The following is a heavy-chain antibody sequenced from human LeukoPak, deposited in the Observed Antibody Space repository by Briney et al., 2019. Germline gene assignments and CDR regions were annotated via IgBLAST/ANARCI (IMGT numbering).Heavy chain of an antibody. CDR1: GGSISSSSYY. J-gene: IGHJ4*02. Sequence: SETLSVTCTVSGGSISSSSYYWGWIRPPPGKGLEWIGSIYYSGSTYYNPSLKSRVTISVDTSKNQFSLKLSSVTAADTAVYYCARKPLYDSSGYEPDWGQGTLVTVSS. CDR2: IYYSGST. CDR3: ARKPLYDSSGYEPD. D-gene: IGHD3-22*01. V-gene: IGHV4-39*07.